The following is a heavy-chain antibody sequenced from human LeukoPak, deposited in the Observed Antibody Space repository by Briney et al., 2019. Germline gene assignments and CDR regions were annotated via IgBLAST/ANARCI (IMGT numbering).Heavy chain of an antibody. CDR1: GYTFTSYG. Sequence: ASVKVSCKASGYTFTSYGISWVRQAPGQGLEWMGWISAYNGNTNYAQKFQGRVTMTTDTSTSTAHMELRSLRSEDTAVYYCASCLDTYYYDSSGYPHYYYYMDVWGKGTTVTISS. J-gene: IGHJ6*03. D-gene: IGHD3-22*01. V-gene: IGHV1-18*01. CDR3: ASCLDTYYYDSSGYPHYYYYMDV. CDR2: ISAYNGNT.